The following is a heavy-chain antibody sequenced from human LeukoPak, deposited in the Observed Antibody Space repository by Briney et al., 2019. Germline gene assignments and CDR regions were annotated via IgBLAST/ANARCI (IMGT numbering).Heavy chain of an antibody. D-gene: IGHD3-22*01. CDR2: ISTSGSTK. V-gene: IGHV3-48*03. CDR1: GFTFDDYG. CDR3: ARDRDPGYNDSSGYRRVNAFDI. Sequence: PAGGSLRLSCAASGFTFDDYGMSWVRQAPGKGLEWVSYISTSGSTKYYADSVKGRFTISRDNAKNSLYLQMNSLRAEDTAVYYCARDRDPGYNDSSGYRRVNAFDIWGQGTMVTVSS. J-gene: IGHJ3*02.